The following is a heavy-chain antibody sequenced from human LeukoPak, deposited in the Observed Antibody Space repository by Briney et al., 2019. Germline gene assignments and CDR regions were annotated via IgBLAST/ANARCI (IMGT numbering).Heavy chain of an antibody. V-gene: IGHV4-59*01. J-gene: IGHJ6*02. CDR1: GGSISSYY. Sequence: PSETLSLTCTVSGGSISSYYWSWIRQPPGKGLEWIGYIYYSGSTNYNPSLKSRVTISVDTSKNQFSLKLSSVTAADTAVYYCARARPYSSSWYDYYYGMDVWGQGTTVTVSS. D-gene: IGHD6-13*01. CDR2: IYYSGST. CDR3: ARARPYSSSWYDYYYGMDV.